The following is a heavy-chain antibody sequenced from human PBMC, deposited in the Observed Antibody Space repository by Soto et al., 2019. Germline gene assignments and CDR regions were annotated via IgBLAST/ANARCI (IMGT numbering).Heavy chain of an antibody. J-gene: IGHJ5*02. D-gene: IGHD5-12*01. V-gene: IGHV4-30-2*06. CDR3: ARVKRANSGYDGVDP. CDR1: GGSISSGGYC. CDR2: IFHTGST. Sequence: SETLSLTCAVSGGSISSGGYCWIWIRHSPGKGLEWIGYIFHTGSTYYNPSLKSRVTMSIDTSKNQFSLKLSSMTAADTAMYYCARVKRANSGYDGVDPWGQGTLVTVSS.